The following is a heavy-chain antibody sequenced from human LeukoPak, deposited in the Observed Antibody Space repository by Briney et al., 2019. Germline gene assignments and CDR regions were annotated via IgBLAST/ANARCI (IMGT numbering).Heavy chain of an antibody. D-gene: IGHD2-15*01. CDR2: IHSGGNT. J-gene: IGHJ4*02. Sequence: GGSLRLSCAASGFTFSTYSMNWVRQAPGKGLEWVSVIHSGGNTYYADSVKGRFTIFRDNSKNTLYLQMNSLRAEDTAVYYCTRDLNSGGSCWGQGTLVTVSS. CDR3: TRDLNSGGSC. V-gene: IGHV3-53*01. CDR1: GFTFSTYS.